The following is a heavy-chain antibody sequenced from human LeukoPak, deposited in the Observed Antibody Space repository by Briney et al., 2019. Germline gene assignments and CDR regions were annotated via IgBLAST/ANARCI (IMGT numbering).Heavy chain of an antibody. D-gene: IGHD1-1*01. J-gene: IGHJ4*02. CDR2: IYYTGYT. CDR3: ARGTWSSGMNMRGYYFDY. Sequence: SETLSLTCTVSGGSISSYYWSWIRQPPGKGLEWIGCIYYTGYTGYKPSLESRVTISLDTSKNQFSLRLSSVTAADTAVYYCARGTWSSGMNMRGYYFDYWGQGTLVTVSS. V-gene: IGHV4-59*08. CDR1: GGSISSYY.